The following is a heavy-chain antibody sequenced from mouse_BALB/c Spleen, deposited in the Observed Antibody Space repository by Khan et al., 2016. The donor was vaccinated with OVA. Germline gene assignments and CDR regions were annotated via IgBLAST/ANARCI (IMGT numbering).Heavy chain of an antibody. J-gene: IGHJ3*01. V-gene: IGHV5-6*01. Sequence: EVELVESGGDLVKPGGSLKLSCAASGSTFSSYSMSWVRQIPDKRLEWVATMSSGGDYTYYPDSVKGRFPISRDNAKNTLYLQMSSLKSEDTAMYYCSSHLTGSFAYWGQGTLVTVSA. CDR3: SSHLTGSFAY. CDR2: MSSGGDYT. CDR1: GSTFSSYS. D-gene: IGHD4-1*01.